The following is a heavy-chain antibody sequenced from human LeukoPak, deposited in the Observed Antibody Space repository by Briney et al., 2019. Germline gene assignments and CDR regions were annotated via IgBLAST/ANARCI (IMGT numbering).Heavy chain of an antibody. V-gene: IGHV3-23*01. CDR2: VSGSGSNT. CDR1: GFTFRHYA. Sequence: GGSLRLSCAASGFTFRHYAMTWVRQAPGKGLEWLSAVSGSGSNTYYADSVKGRFTISRDNSKNTLFLHMNSLRAEDTAVYYCAKAVTYGGNSVFDFDYWGQGTLVTVSS. CDR3: AKAVTYGGNSVFDFDY. J-gene: IGHJ4*02. D-gene: IGHD4-17*01.